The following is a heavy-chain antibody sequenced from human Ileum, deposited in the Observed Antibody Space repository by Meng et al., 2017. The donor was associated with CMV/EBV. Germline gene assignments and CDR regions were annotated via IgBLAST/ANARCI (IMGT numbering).Heavy chain of an antibody. CDR2: ISPDGHEE. J-gene: IGHJ4*02. V-gene: IGHV3-7*01. CDR3: VRDVGWFRLDS. CDR1: GFIFSACW. D-gene: IGHD3/OR15-3a*01. Sequence: GGSLRLSCAASGFIFSACWMGWVRQAPGKGLEWVADISPDGHEEKYLDSVRGRFTVSRDNAKNSFYLQLNSLRVDDTAVYYCVRDVGWFRLDSWGQGALVTVSS.